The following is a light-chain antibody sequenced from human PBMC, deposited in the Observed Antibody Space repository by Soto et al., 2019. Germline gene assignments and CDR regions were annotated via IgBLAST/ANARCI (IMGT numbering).Light chain of an antibody. CDR2: GAS. V-gene: IGKV3-20*01. Sequence: EIVLTQSPCTLSLSPGERATLSCRASQSVSSSYLAWYQQKPGQSPRLPIYGASSRATGIPDRFSGSGSGTDFTRTISRLEPEDFAVYYCQEYGSSLLTFGGGTKVVIK. J-gene: IGKJ4*01. CDR1: QSVSSSY. CDR3: QEYGSSLLT.